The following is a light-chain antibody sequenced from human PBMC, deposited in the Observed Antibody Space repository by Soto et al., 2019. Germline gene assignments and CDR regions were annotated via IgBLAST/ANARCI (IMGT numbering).Light chain of an antibody. J-gene: IGLJ1*01. Sequence: QSSLAQPPSGSGSPGQRVTISCSVSSANIGNNYVYWYQHLPGTAPKVLMYRNNERPSGVPDRFSGSKSGTSASLAISGLRSEDEADYYCAAWDDRLSGYVFGNGTKVTVL. V-gene: IGLV1-47*01. CDR3: AAWDDRLSGYV. CDR2: RNN. CDR1: SANIGNNY.